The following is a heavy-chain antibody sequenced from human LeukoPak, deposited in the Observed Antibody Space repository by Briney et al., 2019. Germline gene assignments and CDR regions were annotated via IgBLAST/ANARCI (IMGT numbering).Heavy chain of an antibody. Sequence: SGGSLRLSCAASGFTFSSYAMSWVRQAPGKGLEWVAQIKEDGSEKYYIDSVKGRFIISRDNAKTLLYLQMDSLRPQDTAVYYCARDKPAYYGSGSHFDYWGQGTLVIVSS. J-gene: IGHJ4*02. D-gene: IGHD3-10*01. CDR3: ARDKPAYYGSGSHFDY. CDR1: GFTFSSYA. CDR2: IKEDGSEK. V-gene: IGHV3-7*01.